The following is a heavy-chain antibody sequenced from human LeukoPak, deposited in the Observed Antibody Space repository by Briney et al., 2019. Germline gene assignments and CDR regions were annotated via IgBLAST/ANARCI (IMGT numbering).Heavy chain of an antibody. CDR1: GFTFSSYA. V-gene: IGHV3-23*01. CDR2: ISLIGGST. CDR3: AKDRYCSSTTCSRYFDY. J-gene: IGHJ4*02. Sequence: GGSLRLSCAASGFTFSSYAMSWARQAPGKGLEWVSAISLIGGSTHYADSVKGRFTISRDNSMNTLYLQMNSLSAEDTAVYYCAKDRYCSSTTCSRYFDYWGQGTLVTVSS. D-gene: IGHD2-2*01.